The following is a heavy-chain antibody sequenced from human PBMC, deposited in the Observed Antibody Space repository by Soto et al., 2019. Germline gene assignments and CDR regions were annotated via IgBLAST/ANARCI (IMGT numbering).Heavy chain of an antibody. J-gene: IGHJ5*02. CDR1: GFTFSSYA. CDR2: ISGSGGST. CDR3: AKAPRWSGGSRNWFDP. Sequence: GGSLRLSCAASGFTFSSYAMSWVRQAPGKGLEWVSAISGSGGSTYYADSVKGRFTISRDNSKKTLYLQMNSLRAEDTAVYYCAKAPRWSGGSRNWFDPWGQGTLVTVSS. V-gene: IGHV3-23*01. D-gene: IGHD2-15*01.